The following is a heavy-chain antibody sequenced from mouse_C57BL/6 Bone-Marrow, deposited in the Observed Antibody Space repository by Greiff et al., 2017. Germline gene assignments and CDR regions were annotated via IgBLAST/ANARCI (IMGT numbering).Heavy chain of an antibody. CDR2: ISDGGSYT. J-gene: IGHJ2*01. Sequence: EVQGVESGGGLVKPGGSLKLSCAASGFTFSSYAMSWVRQTPEKRLEWVATISDGGSYTYYPDNVKARFTISRDNAKNNLYLQLSHLKSEDTAMYYCARETGYWGQGTTLTDSS. CDR1: GFTFSSYA. CDR3: ARETGY. V-gene: IGHV5-4*01.